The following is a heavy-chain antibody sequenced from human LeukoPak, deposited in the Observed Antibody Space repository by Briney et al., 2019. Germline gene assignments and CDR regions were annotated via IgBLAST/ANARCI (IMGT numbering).Heavy chain of an antibody. V-gene: IGHV4-34*01. D-gene: IGHD3-16*01. CDR3: ARGSGGEGGTVFYYYFLDV. J-gene: IGHJ6*03. Sequence: PSETLSLTCGVSGGSFSEYYWSWIRQSPGKGLKGIGEINDSEGTNYNPSFKSRVTISVDTSNNQFSLNLTSVTAADTAIYYCARGSGGEGGTVFYYYFLDVWGEGTTVTVSS. CDR1: GGSFSEYY. CDR2: INDSEGT.